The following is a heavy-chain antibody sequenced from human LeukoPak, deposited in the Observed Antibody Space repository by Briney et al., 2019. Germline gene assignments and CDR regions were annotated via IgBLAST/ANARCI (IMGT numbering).Heavy chain of an antibody. CDR1: GFTFSNFW. J-gene: IGHJ4*02. CDR2: IKQDETEK. Sequence: PGGSLRLSCTASGFTFSNFWMGWVRQAPGKGLEWVANIKQDETEKFYLGSVKGRFTISRDNAKNSLYLQMNSLRAEDTAVYYCARDEAGRTINFDYWGQGTLVTVSS. D-gene: IGHD3-10*01. V-gene: IGHV3-7*01. CDR3: ARDEAGRTINFDY.